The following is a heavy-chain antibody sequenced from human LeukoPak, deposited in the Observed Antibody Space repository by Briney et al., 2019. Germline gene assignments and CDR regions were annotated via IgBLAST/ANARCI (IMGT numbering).Heavy chain of an antibody. V-gene: IGHV3-23*01. CDR3: AKGGFTGWFDP. D-gene: IGHD3-10*01. CDR1: GFTFSSYA. Sequence: GGSLRLSCAASGFTFSSYAMSWVRQAPGKGLEWVSAISADGGSTYYADSVKGRFTISRDNSKNTLYLQMNSLRVEDTAVYNCAKGGFTGWFDPWGQGTLVTVSS. CDR2: ISADGGST. J-gene: IGHJ5*02.